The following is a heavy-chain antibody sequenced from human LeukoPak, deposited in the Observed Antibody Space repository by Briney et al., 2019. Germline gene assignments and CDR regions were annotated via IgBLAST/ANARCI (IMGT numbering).Heavy chain of an antibody. D-gene: IGHD2-15*01. V-gene: IGHV3-21*01. CDR1: GFTFSSYS. J-gene: IGHJ3*02. CDR3: ARDSCGGGSCQGRVDAFGI. CDR2: ISSSSSYI. Sequence: SGGSLRLSCAASGFTFSSYSMNWVRQAPGKGLEWVSSISSSSSYIYYADSVKGRFTISRDNAKNSLYLQMNSLRAEDTAVYYCARDSCGGGSCQGRVDAFGIWGQGTMVTVSS.